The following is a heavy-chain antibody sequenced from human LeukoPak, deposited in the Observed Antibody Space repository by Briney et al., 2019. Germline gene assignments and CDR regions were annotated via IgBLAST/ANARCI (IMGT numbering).Heavy chain of an antibody. D-gene: IGHD3-16*01. V-gene: IGHV4-59*01. CDR3: ARAIRGSYHHSRWFDR. Sequence: SETLSLTCTVSGGSISSYYWSWLRQPPGKGLEWIGYIYYSGSTNYNPSLKSRVTISVDTSKNQFSLKLSSVTAAETAVYYCARAIRGSYHHSRWFDRWGQGTLVTVSS. J-gene: IGHJ5*02. CDR2: IYYSGST. CDR1: GGSISSYY.